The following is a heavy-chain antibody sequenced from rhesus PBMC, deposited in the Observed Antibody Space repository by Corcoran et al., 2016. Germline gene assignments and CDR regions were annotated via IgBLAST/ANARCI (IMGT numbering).Heavy chain of an antibody. D-gene: IGHD6-25*01. CDR1: GGSISSNY. Sequence: QVQLQQWGEGLVKPSETLSLTCAVYGGSISSNYWSWIRQPPGKGLEWIGRIRRGGGTNYHPSLKRRFTISIDPSKNQFSLKLRSVTAADTAVYYCASSPSGSWDYFDHWGQGVLVTVSS. CDR3: ASSPSGSWDYFDH. CDR2: IRRGGGT. J-gene: IGHJ4*01. V-gene: IGHV4-160*01.